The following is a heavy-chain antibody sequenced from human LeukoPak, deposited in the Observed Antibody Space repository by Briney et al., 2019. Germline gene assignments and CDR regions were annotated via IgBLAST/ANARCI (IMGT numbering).Heavy chain of an antibody. D-gene: IGHD3-10*01. Sequence: SETLSLTCTVSGGSISSYYWSWIRQPAGKGLEWIGRIYTSGSTNYNPSLKSRVTMSVDTSKNQFSLKLSSVTAADTAVYYCARGVKVRGVNYYGMDVWGQGTTVIVSS. CDR1: GGSISSYY. V-gene: IGHV4-4*07. CDR2: IYTSGST. CDR3: ARGVKVRGVNYYGMDV. J-gene: IGHJ6*02.